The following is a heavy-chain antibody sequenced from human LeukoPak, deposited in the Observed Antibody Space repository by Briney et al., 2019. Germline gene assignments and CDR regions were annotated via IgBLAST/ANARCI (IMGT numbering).Heavy chain of an antibody. CDR2: ISGSGGST. J-gene: IGHJ6*02. CDR3: AKNLYCGGGSCYPSALGMDV. CDR1: GFTFSSYA. D-gene: IGHD2-15*01. V-gene: IGHV3-23*01. Sequence: GGSLRLSCAASGFTFSSYAMSWVRQAPGKGLEWVSAISGSGGSTYYADSVKGRFTISRDNAKNSLYLQMNSLRAEDTAVYYCAKNLYCGGGSCYPSALGMDVWGQGTTVTVSS.